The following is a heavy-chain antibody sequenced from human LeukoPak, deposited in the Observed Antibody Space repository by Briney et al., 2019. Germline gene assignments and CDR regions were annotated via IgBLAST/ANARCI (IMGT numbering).Heavy chain of an antibody. V-gene: IGHV3-74*01. CDR3: ARALIAVAATA. D-gene: IGHD6-19*01. CDR2: INSDGSNT. Sequence: GGSLRLSCAASGFTFSRYWIHWVRQAPGKGLEWVSRINSDGSNTRYADSVKGRFTISRDNAKNTLYLQMNSLRAEDTAVYYCARALIAVAATAWGQGTLVTVSS. J-gene: IGHJ5*02. CDR1: GFTFSRYW.